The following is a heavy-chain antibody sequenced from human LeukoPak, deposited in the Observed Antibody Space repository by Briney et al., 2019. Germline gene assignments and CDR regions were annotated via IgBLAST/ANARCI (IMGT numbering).Heavy chain of an antibody. CDR3: ARESDSSGWYDY. D-gene: IGHD6-19*01. V-gene: IGHV3-43*02. J-gene: IGHJ4*02. CDR1: GFSFDDYA. CDR2: ISGDGGST. Sequence: GGSLRLSCAAPGFSFDDYAIHWVRQAPGKGLEWVSLISGDGGSTFYADSVKGRFTISRDNSKNSLYLQMSSLRSEDTGLYYCARESDSSGWYDYWGQGTLVSVSS.